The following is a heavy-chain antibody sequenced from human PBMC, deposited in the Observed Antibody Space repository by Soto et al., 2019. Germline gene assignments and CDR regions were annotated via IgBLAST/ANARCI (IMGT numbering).Heavy chain of an antibody. J-gene: IGHJ6*02. CDR2: IDYSGST. V-gene: IGHV4-34*01. CDR3: ARVRKKKNFYYYGMDV. Sequence: SETLSLTCAVYGGSFSAYYWSWIRQPPGRGLEWIGEIDYSGSTKYNPSLKSRVIMSVDTSKNQFSLKVSSVTAADTAVYYCARVRKKKNFYYYGMDVWGQGTTVTVSS. CDR1: GGSFSAYY.